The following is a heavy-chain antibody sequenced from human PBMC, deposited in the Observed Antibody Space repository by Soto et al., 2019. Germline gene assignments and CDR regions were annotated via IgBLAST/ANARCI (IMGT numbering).Heavy chain of an antibody. J-gene: IGHJ4*02. CDR3: ARVRVVVPAAIHY. CDR1: GGSISSGDCY. Sequence: SSETLSLTCTVSGGSISSGDCYWIWIRQAPGKCLEGIGYIYYSGSSYYKPSLKIRVTISVDTSKNQFSLKLSSVTAADTAVYYCARVRVVVPAAIHYWGQGPLATVSS. D-gene: IGHD2-2*02. CDR2: IYYSGSS. V-gene: IGHV4-30-4*01.